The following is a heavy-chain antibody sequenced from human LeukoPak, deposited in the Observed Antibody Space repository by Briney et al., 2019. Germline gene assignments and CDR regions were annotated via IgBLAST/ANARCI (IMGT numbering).Heavy chain of an antibody. CDR3: ARAGGGDHILTAYYTRYYYYYYMDV. CDR1: GFTFSSYS. V-gene: IGHV3-21*01. D-gene: IGHD3-9*01. Sequence: GGSLRLSCAASGFTFSSYSMNWVRQAPGKGLEWVSSISSSSSYIYYADSVKGRFTISRDNAKNSLYLQMNSLRAEDTAVYYWARAGGGDHILTAYYTRYYYYYYMDVWGKGTTVTISS. CDR2: ISSSSSYI. J-gene: IGHJ6*03.